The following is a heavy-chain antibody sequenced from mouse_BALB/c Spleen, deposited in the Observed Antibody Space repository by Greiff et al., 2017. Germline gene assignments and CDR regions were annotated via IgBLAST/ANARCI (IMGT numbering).Heavy chain of an antibody. CDR2: ISSGSSTI. CDR3: ARGEGLRRNAMDY. V-gene: IGHV5-17*02. J-gene: IGHJ4*01. CDR1: GFTFSSFG. Sequence: EVKVEESGGGLVQPGGSRKLSCAASGFTFSSFGMHWVRQAPEKGLEWVAYISSGSSTIYYADTVKGRFTISRDNPKNTLFLQMTSLRSEDTAMYDCARGEGLRRNAMDYWGQGTSVTVSS. D-gene: IGHD1-2*01.